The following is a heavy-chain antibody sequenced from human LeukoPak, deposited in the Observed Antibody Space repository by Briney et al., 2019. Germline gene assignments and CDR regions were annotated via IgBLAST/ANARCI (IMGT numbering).Heavy chain of an antibody. D-gene: IGHD3-9*01. Sequence: PGGSLRLSCAASGFTFSDYYMSWIRQAPGKGLEWVSYISSSGSTIYYADSVKGRFTISRDNAKNSLYLQMNSLRAEDTAVYYCASGTTYYDILTGYFDYWGQGTLVTVSS. V-gene: IGHV3-11*01. CDR3: ASGTTYYDILTGYFDY. CDR2: ISSSGSTI. J-gene: IGHJ4*02. CDR1: GFTFSDYY.